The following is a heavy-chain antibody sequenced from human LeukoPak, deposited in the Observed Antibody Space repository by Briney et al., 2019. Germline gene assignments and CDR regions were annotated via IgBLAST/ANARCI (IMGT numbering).Heavy chain of an antibody. CDR3: ARVNDYDSGSLYRPIDY. V-gene: IGHV3-7*01. Sequence: GGSLRLSCAASGFTFSSYAMSWVRQAPGKGLEWVANINQDGTEKYYVDSVKGRFTISRDNVKNSLYLQMNSLRAEDTAVYSCARVNDYDSGSLYRPIDYWGQGTLVTVSS. CDR2: INQDGTEK. CDR1: GFTFSSYA. J-gene: IGHJ4*02. D-gene: IGHD3-10*01.